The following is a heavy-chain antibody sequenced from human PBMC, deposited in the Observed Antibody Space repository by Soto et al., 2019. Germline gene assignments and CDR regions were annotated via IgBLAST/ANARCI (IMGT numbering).Heavy chain of an antibody. J-gene: IGHJ6*02. Sequence: QVQLVESGGGVVQPGRSLRLSCAASGFTFSSYSMHWVRQAPGKGLEWVAVIWYDGSNKYYADSVKGRFTISRDNSKNTLYLQMNSLRAEDTAVYYCASGIAARPTYYYYGMDVWGQGTTVTVSS. CDR1: GFTFSSYS. CDR2: IWYDGSNK. CDR3: ASGIAARPTYYYYGMDV. V-gene: IGHV3-33*01. D-gene: IGHD6-6*01.